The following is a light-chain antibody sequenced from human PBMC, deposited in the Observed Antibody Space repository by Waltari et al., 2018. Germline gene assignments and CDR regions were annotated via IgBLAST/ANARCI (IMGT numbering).Light chain of an antibody. V-gene: IGKV4-1*01. CDR3: QQYFSYPRT. J-gene: IGKJ2*01. CDR2: WGS. Sequence: DIVMTQSPDSLAVSLGERATINCKSSQTVLYNYNNKHHLAWFQQKPGQPPKLLISWGSTRESGVPDRFSGSGSGTAFTLTISNLQAEDEAVYYCQQYFSYPRTFGLGTKVEI. CDR1: QTVLYNYNNKHH.